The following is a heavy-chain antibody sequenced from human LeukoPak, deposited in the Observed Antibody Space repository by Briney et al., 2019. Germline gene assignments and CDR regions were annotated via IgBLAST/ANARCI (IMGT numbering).Heavy chain of an antibody. D-gene: IGHD2-2*01. V-gene: IGHV3-30*02. CDR1: GFTFSSYG. CDR2: IRYDGSHK. J-gene: IGHJ4*02. CDR3: ARDRGHSTLDY. Sequence: GGSLRLSCAASGFTFSSYGMHWVRQAPGKGLEWVAFIRYDGSHKYYADSVKGRFTISRDNAKSTVYLQMNSLTAEDTAVYYCARDRGHSTLDYWGRGTLVTVSS.